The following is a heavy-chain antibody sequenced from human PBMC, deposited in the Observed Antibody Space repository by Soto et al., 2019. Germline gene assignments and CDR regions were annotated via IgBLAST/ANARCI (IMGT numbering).Heavy chain of an antibody. V-gene: IGHV4-34*01. CDR1: GGSFSGYY. J-gene: IGHJ3*02. CDR3: ARGPRFTVVRGRGAFDI. CDR2: INHSGST. Sequence: QVQLQQWGAGLLKPSETLSLTCAVYGGSFSGYYWSWIRQPPGKGLEWIGEINHSGSTNYNPSLKSRVTISVDTSKNQFSLKLSSVTAADTAVYYCARGPRFTVVRGRGAFDIWGQGTMVTVSS. D-gene: IGHD3-10*01.